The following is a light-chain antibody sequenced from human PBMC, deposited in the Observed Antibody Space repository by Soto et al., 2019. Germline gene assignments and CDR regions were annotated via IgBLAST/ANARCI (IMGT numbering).Light chain of an antibody. CDR3: GTWDSIVSAYV. J-gene: IGLJ1*01. Sequence: SVLPHLPSWFAAPGHRLPISSSGRSTTIWNDYVSWYQQLPGTAPKLLIYDNYKRPSWIPDRFSGSKSGTSGTLGITGLQTGDEADYYCGTWDSIVSAYVFGTGTKVTVL. CDR1: STTIWNDY. CDR2: DNY. V-gene: IGLV1-51*01.